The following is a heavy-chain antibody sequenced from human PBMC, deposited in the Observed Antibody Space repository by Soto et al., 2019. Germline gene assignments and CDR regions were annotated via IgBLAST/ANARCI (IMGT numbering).Heavy chain of an antibody. J-gene: IGHJ4*02. D-gene: IGHD1-26*01. V-gene: IGHV4-59*01. CDR1: GGSISSYY. CDR2: IYYSGST. Sequence: HVQLQESGPGLVKPSETLSLTCTVSGGSISSYYWSWIRQPPGKGLEWIGYIYYSGSTNYNPSLKSRVTISVDTSKNQFSLKLSSVTAADTAVYYCAGVGVGYWGQGTLVTVSS. CDR3: AGVGVGY.